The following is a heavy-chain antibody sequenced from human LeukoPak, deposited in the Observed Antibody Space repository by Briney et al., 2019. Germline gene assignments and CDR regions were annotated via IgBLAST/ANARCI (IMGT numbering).Heavy chain of an antibody. Sequence: PSETLSLTCAVYGGSFSGYYWSWIRQPPGKGLEWIGEINHSGSTNYNPSLKSRVTISVDTSKNQFSLKLSSVTAADTAVHYCARGSIFGSSTSCLGDYWGQGTLVTVSS. V-gene: IGHV4-34*01. CDR2: INHSGST. J-gene: IGHJ4*02. CDR3: ARGSIFGSSTSCLGDY. CDR1: GGSFSGYY. D-gene: IGHD2-2*01.